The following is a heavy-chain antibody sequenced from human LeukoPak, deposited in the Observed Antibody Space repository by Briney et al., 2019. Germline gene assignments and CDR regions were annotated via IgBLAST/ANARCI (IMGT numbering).Heavy chain of an antibody. CDR1: GFAFNSYT. V-gene: IGHV3-21*01. CDR3: ARVAQGATTENYFYYYMDV. J-gene: IGHJ6*03. Sequence: GGSLRLSCEASGFAFNSYTITWVRHAPGKGLESVSSITSRSSHIYITDSVKGRLPISRDNAKNSLFLQMSSLRVEDTAVYYCARVAQGATTENYFYYYMDVWGKGTTVNVSS. D-gene: IGHD4-11*01. CDR2: ITSRSSHI.